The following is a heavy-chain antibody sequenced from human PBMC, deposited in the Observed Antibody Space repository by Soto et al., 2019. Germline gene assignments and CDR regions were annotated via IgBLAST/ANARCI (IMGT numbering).Heavy chain of an antibody. D-gene: IGHD2-2*01. CDR2: IVVGSGNT. V-gene: IGHV1-58*01. CDR3: AADSPDIVLVPAAISDV. Sequence: SVKVSCKASGFTFTSSAVQWVRQARGQSLEWIGWIVVGSGNTNYAQKLQERVTITRDMSPSTAYMELSSLRSEDTAVYYCAADSPDIVLVPAAISDVWGQGTTVTVSS. J-gene: IGHJ6*02. CDR1: GFTFTSSA.